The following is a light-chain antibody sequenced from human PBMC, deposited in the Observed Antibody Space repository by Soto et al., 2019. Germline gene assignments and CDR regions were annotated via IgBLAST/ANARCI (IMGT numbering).Light chain of an antibody. Sequence: EIVLTQSPGTLSLSPGERATLSCRASQTLSNSFIAWYQQKPGQAPRLLIYDTSSRATGVPDRYSASVSGTDFTLTISRLEPEDLAVYYCQQYGNSPQTFGQGTKGEIK. CDR3: QQYGNSPQT. CDR2: DTS. CDR1: QTLSNSF. J-gene: IGKJ1*01. V-gene: IGKV3-20*01.